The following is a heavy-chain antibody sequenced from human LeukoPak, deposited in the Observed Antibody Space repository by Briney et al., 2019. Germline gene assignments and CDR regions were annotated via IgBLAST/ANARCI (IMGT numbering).Heavy chain of an antibody. V-gene: IGHV1-18*01. CDR2: ISAYNGNT. Sequence: ASVKVPCKASGYTFTSYGISWVRQAPGQGLEWMGWISAYNGNTNYAQKLQGRVTMTTDTSTSTAYMELRSLRSDDTAVYYRARDGQYGDYVSFDYWGQGTLVTVSS. CDR1: GYTFTSYG. CDR3: ARDGQYGDYVSFDY. D-gene: IGHD4-17*01. J-gene: IGHJ4*02.